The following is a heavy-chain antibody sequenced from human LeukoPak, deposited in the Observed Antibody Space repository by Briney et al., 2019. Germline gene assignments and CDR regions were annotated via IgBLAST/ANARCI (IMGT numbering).Heavy chain of an antibody. V-gene: IGHV4-31*03. CDR1: GGSISSGGYY. CDR3: ARVPTNTNNWFDP. J-gene: IGHJ5*02. CDR2: IYYSGST. D-gene: IGHD1-26*01. Sequence: SETLSLTCTVSGGSISSGGYYWSWIRQHPGKGLEWIGYIYYSGSTYYNPSLKSRVTISVDTSKNQFSLKLSSVTAADTAVYYCARVPTNTNNWFDPWGQGTLVTVSS.